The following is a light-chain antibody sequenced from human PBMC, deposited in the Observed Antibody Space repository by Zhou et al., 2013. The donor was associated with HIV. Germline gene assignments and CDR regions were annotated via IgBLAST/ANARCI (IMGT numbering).Light chain of an antibody. CDR1: QSVSSSY. V-gene: IGKV3-20*01. J-gene: IGKJ1*01. Sequence: EIVLTQSPGTLSLSPGERATLSCRASQSVSSSYLAWYQQKPGQAPRLLIYGASSRATGIPDRFSGSGSGVDFTLTITRLEPEDFAVYYCQQYGGSAWSFGQGTKVEIK. CDR2: GAS. CDR3: QQYGGSAWS.